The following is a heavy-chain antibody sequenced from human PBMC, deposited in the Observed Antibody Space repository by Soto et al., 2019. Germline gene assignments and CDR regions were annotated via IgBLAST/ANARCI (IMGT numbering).Heavy chain of an antibody. D-gene: IGHD6-13*01. V-gene: IGHV3-7*05. CDR2: IKQDGSEK. CDR1: GFTFGSYW. Sequence: GGSLRLSCAASGFTFGSYWMNWVRQVPGKGLEWVANIKQDGSEKYSVDSVKGRFTVSRDNARNSLYLQMNSLRVDDTAVYYCARGHDSNWDHCFDYWGQGALVTVSS. J-gene: IGHJ4*02. CDR3: ARGHDSNWDHCFDY.